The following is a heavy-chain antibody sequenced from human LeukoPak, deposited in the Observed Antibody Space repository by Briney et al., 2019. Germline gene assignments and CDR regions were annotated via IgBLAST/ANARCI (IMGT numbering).Heavy chain of an antibody. CDR1: GFTLRSYW. CDR2: IHPDGSSR. CDR3: SRATVTRHYFYFDL. D-gene: IGHD4-17*01. V-gene: IGHV3-74*01. J-gene: IGHJ2*01. Sequence: GGSLRLSCAASGFTLRSYWMHWVRQAPGKGLVWVARIHPDGSSRSYADSVKGRFTISRDNAKNTLFLQMNGLRAEDTALYYCSRATVTRHYFYFDLWGRGTLAIVSS.